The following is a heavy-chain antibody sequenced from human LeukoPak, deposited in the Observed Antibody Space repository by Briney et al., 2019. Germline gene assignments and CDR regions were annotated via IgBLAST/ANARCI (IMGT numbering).Heavy chain of an antibody. D-gene: IGHD4-23*01. CDR2: ISYSGHT. V-gene: IGHV4-59*01. J-gene: IGHJ4*02. CDR3: ARGRNDNGGMFFDS. CDR1: GASIRSYY. Sequence: SETLSLTCTVSGASIRSYYWSWIRQAPGKGLEWVGFISYSGHTSYSPSLKSRVAISVDTSKSQFSLRLTSMTAADTAIYYCARGRNDNGGMFFDSWAQGTLVTVSS.